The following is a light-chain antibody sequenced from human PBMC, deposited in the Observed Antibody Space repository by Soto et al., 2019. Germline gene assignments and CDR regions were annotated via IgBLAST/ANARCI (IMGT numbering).Light chain of an antibody. Sequence: DIVMTQSPESLAVSLGERATINCKSSQSVLYSSNNRNYLAWYQQKPGQPPKLLIYWASTRESGVPDRFSGSGSGTDFPLTISSLQAADVSVYYCQQYYSHPYTFGQGTKLEI. V-gene: IGKV4-1*01. J-gene: IGKJ2*01. CDR3: QQYYSHPYT. CDR2: WAS. CDR1: QSVLYSSNNRNY.